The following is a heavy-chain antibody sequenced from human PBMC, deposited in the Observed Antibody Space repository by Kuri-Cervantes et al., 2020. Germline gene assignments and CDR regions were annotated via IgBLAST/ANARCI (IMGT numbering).Heavy chain of an antibody. J-gene: IGHJ5*02. CDR3: ARDQPKSVYYDFWSGYPNWFDP. Sequence: GGSLRLSCTASGFTFGDYAMSWFRQAPGKGLEWVGFIRSKAYGGTTEYAASVKGRFTISRDDSKSIAYLQMNSLKTEDTAVYYCARDQPKSVYYDFWSGYPNWFDPWGQGTLVTVSS. CDR1: GFTFGDYA. V-gene: IGHV3-49*03. D-gene: IGHD3-3*01. CDR2: IRSKAYGGTT.